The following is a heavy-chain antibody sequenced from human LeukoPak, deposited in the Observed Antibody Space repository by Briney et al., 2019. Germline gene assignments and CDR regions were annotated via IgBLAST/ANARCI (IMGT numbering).Heavy chain of an antibody. CDR1: GFIFSSNW. CDR2: INEDGSTT. J-gene: IGHJ4*02. CDR3: ARDYGLDY. D-gene: IGHD3-16*01. Sequence: GGSLRLSCAASGFIFSSNWMHWVRQAPGKGLVWVSRINEDGSTTNHADSVKGRFTISRDNAKNSLYLQMNSLRAEDTAVYYCARDYGLDYWGQGTLVTVSS. V-gene: IGHV3-74*01.